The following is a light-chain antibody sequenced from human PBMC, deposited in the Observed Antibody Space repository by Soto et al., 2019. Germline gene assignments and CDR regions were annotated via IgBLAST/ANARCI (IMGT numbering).Light chain of an antibody. Sequence: QSVLTQPASVSGSPGQSITICCTGTSSDFGGYNYVSWYQQHPGKAPKLMIYDVSNRPSGVSNRFSGSKSGNTASLTISGLQAEDEADYYCSSYTSSSTLYVFGTGTKVTVL. V-gene: IGLV2-14*01. CDR3: SSYTSSSTLYV. CDR1: SSDFGGYNY. J-gene: IGLJ1*01. CDR2: DVS.